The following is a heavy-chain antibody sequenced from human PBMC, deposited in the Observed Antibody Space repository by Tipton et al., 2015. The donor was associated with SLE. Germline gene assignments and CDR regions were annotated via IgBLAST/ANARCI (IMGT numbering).Heavy chain of an antibody. CDR1: GFTFSSYS. J-gene: IGHJ3*02. CDR2: ISSSSSYI. CDR3: ARESPYDSSGYLRPDDAFDI. D-gene: IGHD3-22*01. V-gene: IGHV3-21*01. Sequence: SLRLSCAASGFTFSSYSMNWVRQAPGKGLEWVSSISSSSSYIYYADSVKGRFTISRDNAKNSLYLQMNSLRAEDTAVYYCARESPYDSSGYLRPDDAFDIWGQGTMVTASS.